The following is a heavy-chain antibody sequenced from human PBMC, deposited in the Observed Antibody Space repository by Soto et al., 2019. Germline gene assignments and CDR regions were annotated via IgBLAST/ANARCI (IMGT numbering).Heavy chain of an antibody. CDR2: SNPHGGSK. Sequence: XAVKVSCQAPRDPFISYYIDWGRRAPGQGLEWMEFSNPHGGSKAYAQKFKGRVTLTRDKSASTVYMEVSSLTSEDTAMYYCARSSGGNFGIIIEGTNWFAPWGQGTLVTVSS. D-gene: IGHD1-26*01. CDR3: ARSSGGNFGIIIEGTNWFAP. CDR1: RDPFISYY. J-gene: IGHJ5*02. V-gene: IGHV1-46*01.